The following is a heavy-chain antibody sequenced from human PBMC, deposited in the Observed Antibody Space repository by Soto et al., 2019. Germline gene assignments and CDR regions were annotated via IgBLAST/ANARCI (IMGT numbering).Heavy chain of an antibody. Sequence: GGSLRLCCAASGFTFSSYAMSWVRQAPGKGLEWVSAISGSGGSTYYADSVKGRFTISRDNSKNTLYLQMNSLRAEDTAVYYCAKDPYNKQQLNPITQLDYWGQGTLVTVSS. CDR3: AKDPYNKQQLNPITQLDY. V-gene: IGHV3-23*01. D-gene: IGHD6-13*01. CDR1: GFTFSSYA. CDR2: ISGSGGST. J-gene: IGHJ4*02.